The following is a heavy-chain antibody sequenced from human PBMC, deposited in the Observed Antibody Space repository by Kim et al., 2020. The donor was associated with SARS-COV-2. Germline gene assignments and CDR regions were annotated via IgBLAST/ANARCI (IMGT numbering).Heavy chain of an antibody. V-gene: IGHV3-30*18. J-gene: IGHJ4*02. CDR2: ISYDGSNK. CDR1: GFTFSSYG. D-gene: IGHD3-9*01. CDR3: AKDHPSIDWPGLFDY. Sequence: GGSLRLSCAASGFTFSSYGMHWVRQAPGKGLEWVAVISYDGSNKYYADSVKGRFTISRDNSKNTLYLQMNSLRAEDTAVYYCAKDHPSIDWPGLFDYWGQGTLVTVSS.